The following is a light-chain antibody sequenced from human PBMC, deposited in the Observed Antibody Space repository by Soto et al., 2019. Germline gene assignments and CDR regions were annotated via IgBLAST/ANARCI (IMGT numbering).Light chain of an antibody. CDR3: QSCDSSLSGSGV. J-gene: IGLJ1*01. V-gene: IGLV1-40*01. CDR1: SSNIGAGYD. CDR2: GNI. Sequence: QAVVTQPPSVSGAPGQRVTISCTGSSSNIGAGYDVHWYQQLPGTAPKLLIYGNINRPSGVPDRFSGSKSGTSASLAITGLQADDEAYYYCQSCDSSLSGSGVFGTGTKLTVL.